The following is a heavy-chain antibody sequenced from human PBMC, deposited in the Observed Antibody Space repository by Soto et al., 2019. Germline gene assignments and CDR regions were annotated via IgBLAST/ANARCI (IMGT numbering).Heavy chain of an antibody. CDR1: GYTFTSYY. J-gene: IGHJ6*02. Sequence: QVQLVQSGAEVKKPGASVKVSCKASGYTFTSYYMHWVRQAPGQGLEWMGIINPSGGSTSYAQKFQGRVTMTRDTSTSTVYMELSSLRSEDTAVYYCARDPGSLIAAAGTPVSVHYGMDVWGQGTTVTVSS. CDR2: INPSGGST. D-gene: IGHD6-13*01. V-gene: IGHV1-46*01. CDR3: ARDPGSLIAAAGTPVSVHYGMDV.